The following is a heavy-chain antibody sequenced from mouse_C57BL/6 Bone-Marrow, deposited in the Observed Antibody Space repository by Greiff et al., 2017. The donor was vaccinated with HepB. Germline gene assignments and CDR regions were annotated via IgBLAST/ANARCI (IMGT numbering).Heavy chain of an antibody. D-gene: IGHD1-1*01. CDR1: GFTFSSYA. CDR2: ISDGGSYT. J-gene: IGHJ4*01. Sequence: EVQLVESGGGLVKPGGSLKLSCAASGFTFSSYAMSWVRQTPEKRLEWVATISDGGSYTYYPDNVKGRFTISRDNAKNNLYLQMSHLKSEDTAMYYCAKLYYYGSSPYYAMDYWGQGTSVTVSS. V-gene: IGHV5-4*01. CDR3: AKLYYYGSSPYYAMDY.